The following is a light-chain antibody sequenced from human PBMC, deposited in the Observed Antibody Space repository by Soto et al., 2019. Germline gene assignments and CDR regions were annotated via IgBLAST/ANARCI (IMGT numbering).Light chain of an antibody. Sequence: EVGMSQSPATLSLSSGERAPCSSMARQSNSSNLAWYQQKLGQAPRLLIYRASTRDTGIPARFSGSGSGTEFTLTISSLQSEDFALYYCHQYENWPQTFGQGTKVDTK. J-gene: IGKJ1*01. V-gene: IGKV3-15*01. CDR3: HQYENWPQT. CDR1: QSNSSN. CDR2: RAS.